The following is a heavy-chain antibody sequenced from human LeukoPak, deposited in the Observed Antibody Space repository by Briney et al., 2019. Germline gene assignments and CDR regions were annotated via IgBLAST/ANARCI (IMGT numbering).Heavy chain of an antibody. V-gene: IGHV4-59*08. CDR2: IYYSGST. J-gene: IGHJ4*02. Sequence: SETLSLTCTVSGGSISSYYWSWIRQPPGKGLEWIGYIYYSGSTNYNPSLKSRVTISVDTSKNQFSLKLSSVTAADTAAYYCARYTPIAAAFDYWGQGTLVTVSS. CDR3: ARYTPIAAAFDY. CDR1: GGSISSYY. D-gene: IGHD6-13*01.